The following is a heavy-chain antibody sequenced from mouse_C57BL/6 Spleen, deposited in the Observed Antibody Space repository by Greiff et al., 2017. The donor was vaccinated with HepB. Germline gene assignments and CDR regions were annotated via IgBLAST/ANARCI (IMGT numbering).Heavy chain of an antibody. V-gene: IGHV1-64*01. CDR2: IHPNSGST. CDR3: AMEGGMDY. Sequence: VQLQQSGAELVKPGASVKLSCKASGYTFTSYWMHWVKQRPGQGLEWIGMIHPNSGSTNYNEKFKSKATLTVDKSSSTAYMQLSSLTSEDAAVYYCAMEGGMDYWGQGTSVTVAS. CDR1: GYTFTSYW. J-gene: IGHJ4*01. D-gene: IGHD1-1*02.